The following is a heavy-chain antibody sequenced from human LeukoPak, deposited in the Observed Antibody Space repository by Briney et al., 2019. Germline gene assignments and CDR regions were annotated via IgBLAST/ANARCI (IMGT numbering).Heavy chain of an antibody. CDR3: ARDPGGYNWSYGNWFDP. Sequence: PSETLSLTCTVSGGXISSYYCSWIRQPPGKGLEWIGYIYYSGSTNYNPSLKSRVTISVDTSKNQFSLKLSSVTAADTAVYYCARDPGGYNWSYGNWFDPWGQGTLVTVSS. D-gene: IGHD1-7*01. CDR2: IYYSGST. J-gene: IGHJ5*02. CDR1: GGXISSYY. V-gene: IGHV4-59*01.